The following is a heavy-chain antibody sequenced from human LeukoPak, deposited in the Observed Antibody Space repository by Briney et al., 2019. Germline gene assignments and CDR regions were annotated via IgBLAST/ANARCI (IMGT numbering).Heavy chain of an antibody. Sequence: GGSLRLSCAASGFTFSSYAMGWVRQAPGKGLEWVSSISGRDGSTYYADSVKGRFTISRDNSKNTLYLQMNSLRAEDTAVYYCAKDFRVVGYCSSTSCLRYFDLWGRGTLVTVSS. CDR3: AKDFRVVGYCSSTSCLRYFDL. CDR2: ISGRDGST. J-gene: IGHJ2*01. V-gene: IGHV3-23*01. CDR1: GFTFSSYA. D-gene: IGHD2-2*01.